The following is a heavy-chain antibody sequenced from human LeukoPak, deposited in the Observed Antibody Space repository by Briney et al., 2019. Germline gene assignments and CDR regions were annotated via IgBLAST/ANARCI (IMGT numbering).Heavy chain of an antibody. CDR3: VRSLGAYSY. CDR2: INTDGSIT. CDR1: GFIFSTSW. Sequence: GGSLRLSCAASGFIFSTSWMHWVRQAPGEGLVWVSRINTDGSITTYADSVKGRFTISRDNAEDTVYLQMNSLRAEDTAVYYCVRSLGAYSYWGQGTLVTVSS. J-gene: IGHJ4*02. D-gene: IGHD2-15*01. V-gene: IGHV3-74*01.